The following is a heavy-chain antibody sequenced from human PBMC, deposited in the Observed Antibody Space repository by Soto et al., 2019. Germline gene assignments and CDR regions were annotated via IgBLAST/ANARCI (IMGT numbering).Heavy chain of an antibody. Sequence: GGSLRLSCAASGFTFSSYGMHWVRQAPGKGLEWVAVISYDGSNKYYADSVKGRFTISRDNSKNTLYLQMNSLRAEDTAVYYRAKLIQDIVVVVAATPNAFDIWGQGTMVTVSS. CDR2: ISYDGSNK. J-gene: IGHJ3*02. D-gene: IGHD2-15*01. V-gene: IGHV3-30*18. CDR1: GFTFSSYG. CDR3: AKLIQDIVVVVAATPNAFDI.